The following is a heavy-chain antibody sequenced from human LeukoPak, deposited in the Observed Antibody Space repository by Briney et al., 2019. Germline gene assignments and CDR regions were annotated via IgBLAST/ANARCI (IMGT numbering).Heavy chain of an antibody. D-gene: IGHD1-1*01. Sequence: GASVKVSCKASGYTFTGYYMHWVRQAPGQGLEWMGWINPNSGGTNYAQKFQGWVTMTEDTSTDTAYMELSSLRSEDTAVYYCATLERQGWFDPWGQGTLVTVSS. CDR2: INPNSGGT. V-gene: IGHV1-2*04. J-gene: IGHJ5*02. CDR1: GYTFTGYY. CDR3: ATLERQGWFDP.